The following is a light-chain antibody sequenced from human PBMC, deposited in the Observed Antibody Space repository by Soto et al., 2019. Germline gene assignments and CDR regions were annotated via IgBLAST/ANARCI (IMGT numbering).Light chain of an antibody. CDR1: SSNIGAVFD. Sequence: QSVLTQPPSVSGAPGRRVTISCTGSSSNIGAVFDVHWYQQLPGTAPKLLIYSNTNRPSGVPDRFSGSKSGTSASLAITGLQAEDEADYYCQAYVNGLSASDVVFGGGTKVTVL. CDR3: QAYVNGLSASDVV. J-gene: IGLJ2*01. V-gene: IGLV1-40*01. CDR2: SNT.